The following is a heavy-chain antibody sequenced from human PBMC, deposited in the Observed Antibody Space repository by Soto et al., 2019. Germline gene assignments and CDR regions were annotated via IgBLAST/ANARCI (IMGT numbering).Heavy chain of an antibody. J-gene: IGHJ4*02. CDR2: FDPEDGET. D-gene: IGHD3-22*01. CDR1: GYTLTELS. Sequence: ASVKVSCKVSGYTLTELSMHWVRQAPGKGLEWMGGFDPEDGETIYAQKFQGRVTMTEDTSTDTAYMELSSLRSEDTAVYYCAKEGYYYDSSGYYSYFDYWGQGTLVTVSS. V-gene: IGHV1-24*01. CDR3: AKEGYYYDSSGYYSYFDY.